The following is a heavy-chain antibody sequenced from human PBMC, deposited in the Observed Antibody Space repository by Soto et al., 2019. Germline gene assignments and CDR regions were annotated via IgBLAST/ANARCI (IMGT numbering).Heavy chain of an antibody. D-gene: IGHD6-19*01. CDR1: SGSFSGYY. J-gene: IGHJ4*02. CDR2: IYHGGST. Sequence: SETLSLTXAVYSGSFSGYYWSWIRQPPGKGREWIEEIYHGGSTEYNPSLKSRVTISVDKSKNQFSLKLTSVTAADTAMYFCARARIAVAYTADFDFWGQGTLVTVSS. V-gene: IGHV4-34*01. CDR3: ARARIAVAYTADFDF.